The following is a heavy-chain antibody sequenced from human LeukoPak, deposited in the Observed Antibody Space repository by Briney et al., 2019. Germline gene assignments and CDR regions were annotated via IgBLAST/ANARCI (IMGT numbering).Heavy chain of an antibody. CDR3: ARHRRSVLGTFDI. CDR1: GGSISSISFS. V-gene: IGHV4-39*01. J-gene: IGHJ3*02. D-gene: IGHD1-14*01. CDR2: IYFGGNT. Sequence: SETLSLTCTVSGGSISSISFSWGWIRQPPGMGLEWIGNIYFGGNTYYNPSLKSRVTISVDTSKNQFSLKLRSVTAADTAVYYRARHRRSVLGTFDIWGQGTMVTVSS.